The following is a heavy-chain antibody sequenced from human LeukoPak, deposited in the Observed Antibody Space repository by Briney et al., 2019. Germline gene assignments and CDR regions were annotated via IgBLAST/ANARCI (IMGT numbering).Heavy chain of an antibody. Sequence: PGGSLRLSCAASGFTFSSYSMNWVRQALGKGLEWVSSISSSSSYIYYADSVKGRFTISRDNAKNSLYLQMNSLRAEDTAVYYCARDTSIAVAGMGYWGQGTLVTVSS. CDR2: ISSSSSYI. CDR1: GFTFSSYS. J-gene: IGHJ4*02. D-gene: IGHD6-19*01. CDR3: ARDTSIAVAGMGY. V-gene: IGHV3-21*01.